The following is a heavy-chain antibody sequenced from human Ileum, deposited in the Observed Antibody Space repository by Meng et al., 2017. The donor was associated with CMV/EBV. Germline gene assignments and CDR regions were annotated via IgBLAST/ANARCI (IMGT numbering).Heavy chain of an antibody. Sequence: GESLKISCAASGFSFSTYSMDWVRRAPGKGLEWIAYIRRDSTAIHYADSVEGRFTISRDNAKNSLFLQMNSLRAEDTAVYYCARDWGYDIRGPRYYFDYWGQGTVVTVSS. J-gene: IGHJ4*02. CDR3: ARDWGYDIRGPRYYFDY. V-gene: IGHV3-21*05. CDR1: GFSFSTYS. CDR2: IRRDSTAI. D-gene: IGHD3-22*01.